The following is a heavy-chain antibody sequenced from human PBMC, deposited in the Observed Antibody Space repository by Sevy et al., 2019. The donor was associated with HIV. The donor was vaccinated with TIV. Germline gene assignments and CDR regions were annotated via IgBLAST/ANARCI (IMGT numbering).Heavy chain of an antibody. Sequence: GGSLRLSCTASGFTFGDYCMSCVRQAPGKGLEWVAFLKSDVYGGTVDHAASVRGRFVISRDDSKTIAYLQMNDLKTEDTGVYYCTRWKAAQSIFDYWGQGALVTVSS. CDR2: LKSDVYGGTV. CDR3: TRWKAAQSIFDY. V-gene: IGHV3-49*04. J-gene: IGHJ4*02. CDR1: GFTFGDYC. D-gene: IGHD6-13*01.